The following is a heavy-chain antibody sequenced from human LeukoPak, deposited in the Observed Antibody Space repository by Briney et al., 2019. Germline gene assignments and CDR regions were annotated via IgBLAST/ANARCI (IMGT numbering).Heavy chain of an antibody. CDR2: IKQDGSEK. V-gene: IGHV3-7*01. J-gene: IGHJ6*03. CDR3: ARGSSGSYYNYMDV. CDR1: GFTFDDYG. D-gene: IGHD3-10*01. Sequence: PGGSLRLSCAASGFTFDDYGMSWVRHAPGKGLEWVANIKQDGSEKYYVDSVKGRFTISRDNAKNSLYLQMNSLRAEDTAVYYCARGSSGSYYNYMDVWGKGTTVTVSS.